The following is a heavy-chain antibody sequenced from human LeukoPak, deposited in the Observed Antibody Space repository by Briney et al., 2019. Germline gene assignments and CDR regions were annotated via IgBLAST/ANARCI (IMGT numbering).Heavy chain of an antibody. CDR3: ARATTAMVYDACDI. D-gene: IGHD5-18*01. CDR1: NGSFSGYS. V-gene: IGHV4-34*01. Sequence: SETLSLTCAVYNGSFSGYSWSWIRQPPGKGLEWIGEINHSGSSNYNPSLKSRVTISVDTSKNQFSLKLSSVTAAETAVYYCARATTAMVYDACDIWGQGTMVTVSS. CDR2: INHSGSS. J-gene: IGHJ3*02.